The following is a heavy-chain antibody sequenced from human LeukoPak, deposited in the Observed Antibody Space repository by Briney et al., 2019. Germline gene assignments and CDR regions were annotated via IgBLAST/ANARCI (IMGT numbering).Heavy chain of an antibody. V-gene: IGHV3-48*03. Sequence: PGGSLRLSCAASGFTFSSYEMNWVRQAPGKGLEWVSYISSSGSTIYYADSVKGRFTISRDNSKNTVYLQMNSLKTEDTAVYYCTRSNYDSSGDPPFDAFDIWGQGTMVTVSS. D-gene: IGHD3-22*01. J-gene: IGHJ3*02. CDR3: TRSNYDSSGDPPFDAFDI. CDR1: GFTFSSYE. CDR2: ISSSGSTI.